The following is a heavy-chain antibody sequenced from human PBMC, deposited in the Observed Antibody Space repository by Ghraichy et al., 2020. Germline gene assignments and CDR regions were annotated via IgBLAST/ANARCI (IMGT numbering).Heavy chain of an antibody. CDR2: INADNDNT. V-gene: IGHV1-3*01. CDR1: GYTFTSHA. J-gene: IGHJ4*02. D-gene: IGHD3-22*01. CDR3: ARAYDRSGYYYDY. Sequence: ASVKVSCKGTGYTFTSHAIHWVRQAPGQRLEWMGWINADNDNTQYSQKFQGRVTITRDTSANTGYMELSGLTSEDTAVYYCARAYDRSGYYYDYWGQGTLVTVSS.